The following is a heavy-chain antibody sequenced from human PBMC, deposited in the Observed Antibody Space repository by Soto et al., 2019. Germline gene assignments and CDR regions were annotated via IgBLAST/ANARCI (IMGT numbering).Heavy chain of an antibody. CDR2: MSGSSSTT. CDR1: GLTFGNYA. V-gene: IGHV3-23*01. CDR3: AKNQERELPRVIDF. Sequence: GGSLRLSCATSGLTFGNYAMSWVRQAPGGGLEWVSSMSGSSSTTYYADSVRGRFTISRDRSKNTLYLQMSSLRAEETALYYCAKNQERELPRVIDFWGQGTLVTVSS. D-gene: IGHD1-7*01. J-gene: IGHJ4*02.